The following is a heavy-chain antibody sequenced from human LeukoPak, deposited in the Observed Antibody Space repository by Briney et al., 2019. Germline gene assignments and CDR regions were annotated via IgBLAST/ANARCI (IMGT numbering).Heavy chain of an antibody. J-gene: IGHJ6*03. CDR3: ARDPDYYYYMDV. V-gene: IGHV3-48*03. CDR1: GFTFSSYG. CDR2: ISSSGSTI. Sequence: GGSLRLSCAASGFTFSSYGMNWVRQAPGKGLEWVSYISSSGSTIYYADSVKGRFTISRDNAKNSLYLQMNSLRAEDTAVYYCARDPDYYYYMDVWGKGTTVTISS.